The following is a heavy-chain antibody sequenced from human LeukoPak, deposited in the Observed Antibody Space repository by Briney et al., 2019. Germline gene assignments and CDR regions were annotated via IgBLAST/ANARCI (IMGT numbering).Heavy chain of an antibody. D-gene: IGHD6-19*01. J-gene: IGHJ6*04. V-gene: IGHV1-69*13. CDR1: GGTFSSYA. CDR2: IIPIFGTA. CDR3: AGAVAGNYYYYGMDV. Sequence: ASVKVSCKASGGTFSSYAISWVRQAPGQGLEWMGGIIPIFGTANYAQKFQGRVTITADESTSTAYMELSSLRSEDTAVYYCAGAVAGNYYYYGMDVWGKGTTVTVSS.